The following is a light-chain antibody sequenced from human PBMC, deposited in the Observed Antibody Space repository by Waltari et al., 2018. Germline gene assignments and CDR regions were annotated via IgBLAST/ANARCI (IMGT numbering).Light chain of an antibody. V-gene: IGLV2-8*01. CDR3: SSYAGSNNRV. CDR1: SSDVGGYNY. J-gene: IGLJ3*02. CDR2: EVN. Sequence: QSALTQPPSASGSPGQSVTISCTGTSSDVGGYNYASWYQQHPGKAPKLMIYEVNKRPSGVPDRFSGSKSGNTASLIVSGLQAEDEADYYCSSYAGSNNRVFGGGTKLTVL.